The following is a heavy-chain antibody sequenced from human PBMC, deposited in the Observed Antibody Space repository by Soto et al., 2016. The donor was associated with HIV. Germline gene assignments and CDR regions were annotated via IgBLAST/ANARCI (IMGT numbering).Heavy chain of an antibody. CDR2: ISAYNGNT. Sequence: QVQLVQSGAEVKKPGASVKVSCKASGYTFTSYGISWVRQAPGQGLEWMGWISAYNGNTNYAQKLQGRVTMTTDTSTSTAYMELRSLRSDDTAVYYCARDTRGRYCSSTSCYGGYYYYGMDVWDQGP. D-gene: IGHD2-2*01. CDR3: ARDTRGRYCSSTSCYGGYYYYGMDV. V-gene: IGHV1-18*01. J-gene: IGHJ6*02. CDR1: GYTFTSYG.